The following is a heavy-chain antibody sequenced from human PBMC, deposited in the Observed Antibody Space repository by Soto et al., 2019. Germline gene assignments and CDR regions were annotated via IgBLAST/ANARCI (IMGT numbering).Heavy chain of an antibody. Sequence: GGSLRLSCAASRFTFSSYAMSWVRQAPGKGLEWVSAISGSGGSTYYADSVKGRFTISRDNSKNTLYLQMNSLGAEDTAVYYCAKVSSPYCSGGSCYFDYWGQGTLVTVSS. J-gene: IGHJ4*02. D-gene: IGHD2-15*01. CDR3: AKVSSPYCSGGSCYFDY. CDR1: RFTFSSYA. CDR2: ISGSGGST. V-gene: IGHV3-23*01.